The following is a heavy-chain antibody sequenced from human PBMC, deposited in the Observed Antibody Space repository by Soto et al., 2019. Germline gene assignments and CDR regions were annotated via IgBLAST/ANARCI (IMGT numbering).Heavy chain of an antibody. V-gene: IGHV3-30*18. Sequence: GGSLRLSCAASGFTFSSYGMHWVRQAPGKGLEWVAVISYDGSNKYYADSVKGRFTISRDNSKNTLYLQMNSLRAEDTAVYYCAKDESEVTQDFYYYYGMDVWGQGTTVTVSS. J-gene: IGHJ6*02. D-gene: IGHD4-4*01. CDR2: ISYDGSNK. CDR3: AKDESEVTQDFYYYYGMDV. CDR1: GFTFSSYG.